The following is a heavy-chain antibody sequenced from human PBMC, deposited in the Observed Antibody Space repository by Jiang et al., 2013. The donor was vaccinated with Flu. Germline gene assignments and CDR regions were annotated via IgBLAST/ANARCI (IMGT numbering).Heavy chain of an antibody. J-gene: IGHJ4*02. CDR1: GDSVSTKSAT. CDR3: ARAVNTSGWNFDC. D-gene: IGHD6-25*01. Sequence: SQTLSLTCAISGDSVSTKSATWNWIRQSPSRGLEWLGGTFYRSKWFNDYAPALRGRISIKPDTSKNQFSLQMKSVTPEDTAVYYCARAVNTSGWNFDCWGQGTLVTVSS. V-gene: IGHV6-1*01. CDR2: TFYRSKWFN.